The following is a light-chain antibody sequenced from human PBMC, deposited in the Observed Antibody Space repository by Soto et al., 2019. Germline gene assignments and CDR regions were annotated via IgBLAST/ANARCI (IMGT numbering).Light chain of an antibody. CDR1: SSDVGGYNY. CDR2: EVS. Sequence: QSVLTQPASVSGSPGQSITISCTGTSSDVGGYNYVSWYQQHPGKAPKLMIYEVSKRPSGVPDRFSGSKSGNTASLTVSGLQAEDEADYYCNSYAGSNNCVFGGGTKLTVL. V-gene: IGLV2-8*01. J-gene: IGLJ3*02. CDR3: NSYAGSNNCV.